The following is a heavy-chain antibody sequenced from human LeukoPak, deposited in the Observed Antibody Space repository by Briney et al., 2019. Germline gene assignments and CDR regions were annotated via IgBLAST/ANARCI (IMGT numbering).Heavy chain of an antibody. CDR2: IYYSGST. V-gene: IGHV4-59*01. D-gene: IGHD3-10*01. Sequence: KPSETLSLTCTVSGGSISSYYWSWIRQPPGKGLEWIGYIYYSGSTNYNPSLKSRVTISVDTSKSQFSLKLSSVTAADTAVYYCARSFGKGYYYYYYYMDVWGKGTTVTVSS. J-gene: IGHJ6*03. CDR3: ARSFGKGYYYYYYYMDV. CDR1: GGSISSYY.